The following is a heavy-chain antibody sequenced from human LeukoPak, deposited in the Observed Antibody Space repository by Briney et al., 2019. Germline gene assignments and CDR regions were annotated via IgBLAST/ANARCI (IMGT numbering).Heavy chain of an antibody. J-gene: IGHJ4*02. CDR3: ARDPYDFWSGYPGDY. CDR2: IIPILGIA. CDR1: GGTFSSYT. Sequence: ASVKVSCKASGGTFSSYTISWVRQAPGQGLEWMGRIIPILGIANYAQKFQGRVTITADKSTSTAYMELSSLRSEDTAVYYCARDPYDFWSGYPGDYWGQGTLVTVSS. V-gene: IGHV1-69*04. D-gene: IGHD3-3*01.